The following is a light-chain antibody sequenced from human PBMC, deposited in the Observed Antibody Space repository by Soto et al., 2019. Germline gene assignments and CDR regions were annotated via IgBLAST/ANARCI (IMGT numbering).Light chain of an antibody. V-gene: IGKV3-20*01. J-gene: IGKJ3*01. CDR2: GAS. CDR3: QQYGSSPRT. CDR1: QSVSSSY. Sequence: EIVLTQSPGTLSLSPGERATLSCRVSQSVSSSYLAWCQQMPGQAPRLLIYGASSRATGIPDRFSGSGSGTDFTLTISRLEPEDFAVYYCQQYGSSPRTFGPGTKVDIK.